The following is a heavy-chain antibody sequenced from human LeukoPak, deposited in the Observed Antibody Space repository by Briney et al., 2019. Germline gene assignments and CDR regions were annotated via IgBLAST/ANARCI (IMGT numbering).Heavy chain of an antibody. D-gene: IGHD6-6*01. CDR2: IVVGSGNT. J-gene: IGHJ3*02. CDR1: GFTFTSSA. V-gene: IGHV1-58*02. CDR3: AFARRNHDAFDI. Sequence: ASVKVPCKASGFTFTSSAMQWVRQARGQRLEWIGWIVVGSGNTNYAQKFQERVTITRDMSTSTAYMELSSLRSEDTAVYYCAFARRNHDAFDIWGQGTMVTVSS.